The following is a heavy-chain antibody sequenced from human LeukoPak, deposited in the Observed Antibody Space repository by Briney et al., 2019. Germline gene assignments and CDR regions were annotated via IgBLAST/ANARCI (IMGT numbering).Heavy chain of an antibody. Sequence: HPGGSLRLSCAASGFTFSSYSMNWVRQAPGKGLEWVAFISDNGLRTYYSESVKGLFTISRDDSKNTLYLQMNSLRVEDTAVYYCARDRIGKYSIDYWGQGTLVTVSS. CDR1: GFTFSSYS. J-gene: IGHJ4*02. D-gene: IGHD2-15*01. V-gene: IGHV3-33*08. CDR2: ISDNGLRT. CDR3: ARDRIGKYSIDY.